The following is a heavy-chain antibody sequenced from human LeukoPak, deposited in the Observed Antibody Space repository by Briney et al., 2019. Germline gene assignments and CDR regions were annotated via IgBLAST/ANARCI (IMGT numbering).Heavy chain of an antibody. D-gene: IGHD1-26*01. CDR1: GDSINSLDL. CDR3: ARVALVGATTRYYYYGMDV. CDR2: MYLSGTT. Sequence: SETLSLTCTVSGDSINSLDLWSWVRQPPGKGLEWIGEMYLSGTTHSNPSVKSRVTISIDKSKNQFFLNLSSVTAADTAVYYCARVALVGATTRYYYYGMDVWGQGTTVTVSS. V-gene: IGHV4-4*02. J-gene: IGHJ6*02.